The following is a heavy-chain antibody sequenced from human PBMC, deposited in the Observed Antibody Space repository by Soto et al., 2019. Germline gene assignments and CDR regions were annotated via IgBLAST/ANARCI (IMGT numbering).Heavy chain of an antibody. Sequence: EVQLVESGGNLGQPWGSLRLSCAASGFTYSDFWLSWVRRDPGRGLEWVANIKEDGSETYYVDSVEGRFTISRDNAKKSLYLQMNIMIAEDTALYYCARSGSPSADSWGQGARVTVSS. CDR3: ARSGSPSADS. D-gene: IGHD1-26*01. CDR1: GFTYSDFW. V-gene: IGHV3-7*05. CDR2: IKEDGSET. J-gene: IGHJ4*02.